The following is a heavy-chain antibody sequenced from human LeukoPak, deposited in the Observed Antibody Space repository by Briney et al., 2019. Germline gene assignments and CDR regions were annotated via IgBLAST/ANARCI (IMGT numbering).Heavy chain of an antibody. CDR2: ISYIGST. CDR1: DESFSSNY. V-gene: IGHV4-59*01. J-gene: IGHJ3*02. Sequence: SETLSLTCAVSDESFSSNYWTWIRQPPGKGLEWIGYISYIGSTNYNPSLKSRVTISIDTSKNQFSLRLSSVTAADTAVYYCARDLVTVTKGFDIWGQGTMVSVSS. CDR3: ARDLVTVTKGFDI. D-gene: IGHD4-17*01.